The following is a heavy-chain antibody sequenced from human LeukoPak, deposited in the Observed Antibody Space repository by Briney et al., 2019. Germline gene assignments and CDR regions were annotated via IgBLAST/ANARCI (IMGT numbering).Heavy chain of an antibody. Sequence: GGSLEISCKTSGYRFTSYWITWVRQVPGKGLEWRGIIYPDDSDTTYSPSFQGQVTISADKSINTAYLQWSSLKASDTAMYYCARRDYGGKHFDYWGQGTLVTVSS. CDR1: GYRFTSYW. CDR3: ARRDYGGKHFDY. D-gene: IGHD4-23*01. CDR2: IYPDDSDT. V-gene: IGHV5-51*01. J-gene: IGHJ4*02.